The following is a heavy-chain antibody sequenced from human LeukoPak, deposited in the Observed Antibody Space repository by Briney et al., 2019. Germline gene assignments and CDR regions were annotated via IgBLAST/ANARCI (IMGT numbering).Heavy chain of an antibody. Sequence: GGSLRLSCVVSGLPIADFAMHWVRQAPGKGLEWVSSIGSSSSYIYYADSVKGRFTISRDNAKNSLHLQMNSLRAEDTAVYYCAASTKHTAMVDYWGQGTLVTVSS. J-gene: IGHJ4*02. D-gene: IGHD5-18*01. CDR3: AASTKHTAMVDY. CDR1: GLPIADFA. V-gene: IGHV3-21*01. CDR2: IGSSSSYI.